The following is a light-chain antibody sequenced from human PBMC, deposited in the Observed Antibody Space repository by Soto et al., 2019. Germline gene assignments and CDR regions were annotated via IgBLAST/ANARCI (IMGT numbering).Light chain of an antibody. CDR1: QSISSW. CDR2: DAS. V-gene: IGKV1-5*01. CDR3: QHYNSYSEA. Sequence: DIQMTQSPSTLSASVGDRVTITCRASQSISSWLAWYQQKPGKAPKLLIYDASSLESGVPSRFSGSGSATEFILTISSLQPDDFATYYCQHYNSYSEAFGQGTKVDIK. J-gene: IGKJ1*01.